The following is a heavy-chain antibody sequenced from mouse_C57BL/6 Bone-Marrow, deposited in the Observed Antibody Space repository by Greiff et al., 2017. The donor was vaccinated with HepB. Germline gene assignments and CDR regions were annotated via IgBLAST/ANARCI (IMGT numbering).Heavy chain of an antibody. V-gene: IGHV6-3*01. D-gene: IGHD1-1*01. CDR3: KRDCIYYYGSSRSWFAY. CDR1: GFTFSNYW. J-gene: IGHJ3*01. CDR2: IRLKSDNYAT. Sequence: EVKLEESGGGLVQPGGSMKLSCVASGFTFSNYWMNWVRQSPEKGLEWVAQIRLKSDNYATHYAESVKGRFTISRDDSKSSVYLQMNNLRAEDTGIYYCKRDCIYYYGSSRSWFAYWGQGTLVTVSA.